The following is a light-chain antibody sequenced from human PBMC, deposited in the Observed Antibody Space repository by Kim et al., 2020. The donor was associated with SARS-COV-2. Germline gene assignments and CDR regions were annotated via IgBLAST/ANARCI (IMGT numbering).Light chain of an antibody. J-gene: IGLJ2*01. V-gene: IGLV2-23*01. CDR3: CSHAGGGTML. CDR1: SRDIGSYSL. CDR2: EGS. Sequence: QSALTQPASVSGSPGQSLTISCTGTSRDIGSYSLVSWYQQYPGEAPKLMIYEGSKRPSGVSPRFSGSKSGNTASLTISNLQAEDEADEYCCSHAGGGTMLFGGGTQLTVL.